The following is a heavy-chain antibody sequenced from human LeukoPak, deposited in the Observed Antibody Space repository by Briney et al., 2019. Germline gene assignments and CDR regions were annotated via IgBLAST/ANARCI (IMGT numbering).Heavy chain of an antibody. Sequence: SETLPHIPADPLYSTTTGYYWAWIRQPPGKGLEWIGSIYHSGSTYYNPSLKSRVTISIDTSKIQFSLKLSSLTAADTAVYYCARDLFPITIFGVVSEDDAFDIWGQGTMVTVSS. J-gene: IGHJ3*02. CDR2: IYHSGST. CDR3: ARDLFPITIFGVVSEDDAFDI. V-gene: IGHV4-38-2*02. CDR1: LYSTTTGYY. D-gene: IGHD3-3*01.